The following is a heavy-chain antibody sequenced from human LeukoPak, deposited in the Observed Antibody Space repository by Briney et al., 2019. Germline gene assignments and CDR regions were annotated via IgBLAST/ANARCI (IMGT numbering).Heavy chain of an antibody. D-gene: IGHD2-15*01. Sequence: PGGSLRLSCAASGFTFSSYGMHWVRQAPGKGLVWVSRVNSDGRGTSYADSVKGRFTISRDNAKNTLYLQMNSLRAEDTAVYYCAGEYWGYDYWGQGTLVTVSS. CDR1: GFTFSSYG. CDR3: AGEYWGYDY. J-gene: IGHJ4*02. V-gene: IGHV3-74*01. CDR2: VNSDGRGT.